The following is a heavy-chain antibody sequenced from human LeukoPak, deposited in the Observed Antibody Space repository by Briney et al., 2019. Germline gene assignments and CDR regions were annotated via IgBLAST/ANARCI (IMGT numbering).Heavy chain of an antibody. J-gene: IGHJ6*02. CDR1: GDSVSSNRAA. CDR3: AGTRRGAQRASRRVPAAIMDYYYGMDV. CDR2: TYYRSKWYN. D-gene: IGHD2-2*01. V-gene: IGHV6-1*01. Sequence: SQTLSLACAISGDSVSSNRAAWNWIRQSPSRGLEWLGSTYYRSKWYNDYAVPVKSRITINPDTSKNQFSLQLNSVTPEDTAVYYCAGTRRGAQRASRRVPAAIMDYYYGMDVWGQGTTVTVSS.